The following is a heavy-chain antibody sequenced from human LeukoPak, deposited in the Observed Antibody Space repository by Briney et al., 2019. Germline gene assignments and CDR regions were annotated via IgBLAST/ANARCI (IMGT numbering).Heavy chain of an antibody. V-gene: IGHV4-4*07. CDR1: GGSISSYY. D-gene: IGHD6-19*01. CDR2: IYTSGST. J-gene: IGHJ5*02. Sequence: PSETLSPTCTVSGGSISSYYWSWIRQPAGKGLEWIGRIYTSGSTNYNPSLKSRVTMSVDTSKNQFSLKLSSVTAADTAVYYCARDGIPYSSGPNWFDPWGQGTLVTVSS. CDR3: ARDGIPYSSGPNWFDP.